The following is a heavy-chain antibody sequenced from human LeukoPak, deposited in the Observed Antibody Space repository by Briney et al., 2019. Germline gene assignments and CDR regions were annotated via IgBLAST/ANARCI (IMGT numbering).Heavy chain of an antibody. CDR3: ARGPVVVTAPLFDY. D-gene: IGHD2-21*02. Sequence: ASVKVSCKASGYTFTAYYIHWVRQAPGQGLECMGWINPNSGGTNSAQKFQGRLTMTRDTSITTAFMELSSLISDDTAVYYCARGPVVVTAPLFDYWGQGTLVTVSS. V-gene: IGHV1-2*02. CDR1: GYTFTAYY. CDR2: INPNSGGT. J-gene: IGHJ4*02.